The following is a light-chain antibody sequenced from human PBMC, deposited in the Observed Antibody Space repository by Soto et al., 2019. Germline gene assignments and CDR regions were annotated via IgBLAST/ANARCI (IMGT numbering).Light chain of an antibody. V-gene: IGKV3-20*01. Sequence: TQSPSTLSLSPGERATLSCSASQSVDNTYLAWYQLKPGQAPRLLIYGASSRATGVPDRFSGSGSGTDFTLTISRLESEDAALYFCQQYGSSLWTLGQGTKVDIK. CDR2: GAS. CDR3: QQYGSSLWT. CDR1: QSVDNTY. J-gene: IGKJ1*01.